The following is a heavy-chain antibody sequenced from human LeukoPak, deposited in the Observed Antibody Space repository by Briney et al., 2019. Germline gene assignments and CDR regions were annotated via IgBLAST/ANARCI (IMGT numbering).Heavy chain of an antibody. CDR1: GGTFGSYA. V-gene: IGHV1-69*05. CDR2: IIPIFGTA. J-gene: IGHJ4*02. Sequence: ASVKVSCKASGGTFGSYAISWVRQAPGQGLEWMGGIIPIFGTANYAQKFQGRVTMTRDTSTSTVYMELSSLRSEDTAVYYCARDQGSGSGSSCLDYWGQGTLVTVSS. D-gene: IGHD1-26*01. CDR3: ARDQGSGSGSSCLDY.